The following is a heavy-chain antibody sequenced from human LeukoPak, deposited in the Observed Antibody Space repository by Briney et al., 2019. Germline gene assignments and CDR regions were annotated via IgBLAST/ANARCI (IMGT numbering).Heavy chain of an antibody. J-gene: IGHJ1*01. CDR3: VRDLRRMGATTAYLHH. CDR1: GFALKNYA. V-gene: IGHV3-23*01. D-gene: IGHD1-26*01. Sequence: GGSLRLSCAASGFALKNYAMNWVRQAPGKGLEWVSVIRGSDDSTYYADSLEGRFTISRDDAKNTLYLQMNSLRVEDMAVYYCVRDLRRMGATTAYLHHWGQGTLVTVSS. CDR2: IRGSDDST.